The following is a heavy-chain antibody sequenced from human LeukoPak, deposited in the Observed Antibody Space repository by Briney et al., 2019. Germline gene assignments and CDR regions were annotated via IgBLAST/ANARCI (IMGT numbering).Heavy chain of an antibody. CDR1: GYTFNGYY. CDR3: ARGRGGATTGLDH. V-gene: IGHV1-2*02. Sequence: ASVKVSCKASGYTFNGYYMHWVRQAPGQGLESMGWINSNSGARNYGQKFQGRVTMSRDTAINTAYMELTSLTSDDTGVYYCARGRGGATTGLDHWGQGTLVTVSS. D-gene: IGHD1-26*01. CDR2: INSNSGAR. J-gene: IGHJ4*02.